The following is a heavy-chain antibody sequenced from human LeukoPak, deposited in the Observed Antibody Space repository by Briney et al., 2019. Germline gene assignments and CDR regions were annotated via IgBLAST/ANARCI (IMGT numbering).Heavy chain of an antibody. CDR2: IKQDGSEK. J-gene: IGHJ6*02. D-gene: IGHD3-10*01. CDR3: ARDYYGSGSYYNEVDYYYGMDV. V-gene: IGHV3-7*01. CDR1: GFTFSSYW. Sequence: GGSLRLSCAASGFTFSSYWMSWVRQAPGKGLEWVANIKQDGSEKYYVDSVKGRFTISRDNAKNSLYLQMNSLRAEDTAVYYCARDYYGSGSYYNEVDYYYGMDVWGQGTTVTVSS.